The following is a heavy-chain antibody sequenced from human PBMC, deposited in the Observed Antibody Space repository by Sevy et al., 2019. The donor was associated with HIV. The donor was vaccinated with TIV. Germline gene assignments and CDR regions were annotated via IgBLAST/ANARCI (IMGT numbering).Heavy chain of an antibody. CDR1: GFTFGDYV. J-gene: IGHJ4*02. CDR2: IRSKAYGGTT. D-gene: IGHD5-12*01. V-gene: IGHV3-49*03. Sequence: GGSLRLSCTASGFTFGDYVMSWFRQAPGKGLEWVGFIRSKAYGGTTEYAASVQGRFTISRDDSKSIAYLQMNSLQTEDTAVYYCSRARSGYDYYFDYWGQGTLVTVSS. CDR3: SRARSGYDYYFDY.